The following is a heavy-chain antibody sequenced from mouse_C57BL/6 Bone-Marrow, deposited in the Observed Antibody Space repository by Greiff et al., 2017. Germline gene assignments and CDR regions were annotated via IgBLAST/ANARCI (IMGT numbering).Heavy chain of an antibody. V-gene: IGHV1-50*01. CDR3: AGNYYFDY. Sequence: VQLQQPGAELVKPGASVKLSCKASGYTFTSYWMQWVKQRPGQGLEWIGEIDPSDSYTNYNQKFKGKATLTVDTSSSTAYMQLSSLTSEDSAVYYCAGNYYFDYWGQGTTLTVSS. CDR2: IDPSDSYT. CDR1: GYTFTSYW. J-gene: IGHJ2*01.